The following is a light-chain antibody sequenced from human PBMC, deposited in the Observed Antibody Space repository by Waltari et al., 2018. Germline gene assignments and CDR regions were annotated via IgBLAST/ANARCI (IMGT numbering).Light chain of an antibody. CDR2: DVS. V-gene: IGLV2-14*03. CDR1: STDVGGYNY. CDR3: CSFTTSSSLV. Sequence: QSALTQPAPVSGSPGQPITTSCTGPSTDVGGYNYVSWYQQHPGKAPKFLNYDVSNRPSGVSDRFSGSKSGNTASLTISGLQAEDEADYYCCSFTTSSSLVFGTGTKVTVL. J-gene: IGLJ1*01.